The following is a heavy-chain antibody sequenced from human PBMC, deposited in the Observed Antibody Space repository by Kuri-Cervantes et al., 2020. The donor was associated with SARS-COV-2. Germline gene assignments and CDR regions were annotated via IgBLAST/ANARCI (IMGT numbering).Heavy chain of an antibody. J-gene: IGHJ3*02. V-gene: IGHV3-30*04. CDR3: ARGREWELLHAGAFDI. CDR1: GFTFSSYA. CDR2: ISYDGRNK. Sequence: GESLKISCAASGFTFSSYAMHWVRQAPGKGLEWVAVISYDGRNKYYADSVKGRFTISRDNSKNTLYLQMNGLRAEDTAVYYCARGREWELLHAGAFDIWGQGTMVTVSS. D-gene: IGHD1-26*01.